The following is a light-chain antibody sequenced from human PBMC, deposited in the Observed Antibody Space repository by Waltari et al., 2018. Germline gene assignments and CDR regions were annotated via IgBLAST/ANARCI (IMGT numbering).Light chain of an antibody. CDR1: SSDVGSNNY. CDR3: SSHTLANTWI. CDR2: EVS. J-gene: IGLJ2*01. V-gene: IGLV2-14*01. Sequence: QSALTQPASVSGSPGQWITISCTGTSSDVGSNNYVSWYQQHPGKAPKLLIYEVSNRPSGISYRFSGSKSGNTASLTISGLQADDEAYYFCSSHTLANTWIFGGGTKLTVL.